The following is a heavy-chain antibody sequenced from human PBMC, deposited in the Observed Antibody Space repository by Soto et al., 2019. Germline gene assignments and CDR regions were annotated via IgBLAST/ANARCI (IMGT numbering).Heavy chain of an antibody. CDR1: GYTFTGYY. CDR3: ARVGLANDN. Sequence: ASVKVSCKASGYTFTGYYMHWVRQAPGQWLEWMGWINPDNGDTKYAQKFLGRVTMTRDTSISTAYMELSRLRFDDTDVYYCARVGLANDNWGQGTLVTVSS. D-gene: IGHD2-8*01. V-gene: IGHV1-2*02. CDR2: INPDNGDT. J-gene: IGHJ4*02.